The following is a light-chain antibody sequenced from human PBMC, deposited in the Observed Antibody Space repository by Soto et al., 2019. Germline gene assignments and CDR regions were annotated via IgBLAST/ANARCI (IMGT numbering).Light chain of an antibody. CDR2: DND. CDR3: ATWDSSLSTWV. J-gene: IGLJ3*02. CDR1: SSNIGSNL. Sequence: QSVLTQPPSVSAAPGQKVTISCSGSSSNIGSNLVSWYQQLPGAAAKILIYDNDKRPSGIPDRFSGSKSGTSASLGITGLQTGDEADYSCATWDSSLSTWVFGGGTKLTVL. V-gene: IGLV1-51*01.